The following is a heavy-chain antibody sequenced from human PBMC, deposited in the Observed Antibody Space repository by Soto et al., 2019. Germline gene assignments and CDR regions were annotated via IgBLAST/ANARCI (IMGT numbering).Heavy chain of an antibody. CDR3: AREYSSSWFNWFDP. CDR1: GGTFSSYA. J-gene: IGHJ5*02. Sequence: SVKVSCKASGGTFSSYAISWVRQAPGQGLEWMGGIIPVFGTANYAQKFQGRVTITADKSTSTAYMELSSLRSEDTAVYYCAREYSSSWFNWFDPWGQGTLVTVSS. CDR2: IIPVFGTA. V-gene: IGHV1-69*06. D-gene: IGHD6-13*01.